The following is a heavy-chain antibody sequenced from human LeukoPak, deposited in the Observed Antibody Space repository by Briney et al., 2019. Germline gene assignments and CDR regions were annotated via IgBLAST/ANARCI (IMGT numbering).Heavy chain of an antibody. Sequence: GGSLRLSCAASGFTFSSYAMEWVRQAPGKGLEWVSSITGSSDSIYYADSVKGRFTISRDNAKNSVYLQMNSLRVEDTAVYYCARDFPPAVADTCYWGQGTLVTVSS. CDR3: ARDFPPAVADTCY. CDR2: ITGSSDSI. J-gene: IGHJ4*02. CDR1: GFTFSSYA. V-gene: IGHV3-21*01. D-gene: IGHD6-19*01.